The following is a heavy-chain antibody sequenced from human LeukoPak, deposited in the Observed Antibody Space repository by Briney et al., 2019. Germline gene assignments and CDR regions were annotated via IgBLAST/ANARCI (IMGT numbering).Heavy chain of an antibody. CDR2: FDPEDGET. Sequence: GASVKVSCKVSGYTLTELSMHWVRQAPGKGLEWMGGFDPEDGETIYAQKFQGRVTMTEDTSTDTANKELSSLRSEDTAVYYCATDLGSGSYYNARYGMDVWGQGTTVTVSS. CDR3: ATDLGSGSYYNARYGMDV. V-gene: IGHV1-24*01. D-gene: IGHD3-10*01. CDR1: GYTLTELS. J-gene: IGHJ6*02.